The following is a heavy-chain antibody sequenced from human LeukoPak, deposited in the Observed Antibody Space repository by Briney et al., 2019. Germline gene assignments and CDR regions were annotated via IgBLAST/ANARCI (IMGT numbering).Heavy chain of an antibody. CDR3: EXXRXXPITXVRXVIITTXDY. CDR2: ISAYNGNT. CDR1: GYTFTSYG. V-gene: IGHV1-18*01. J-gene: IGHJ4*02. Sequence: KVXXXAXGYTFTSYGISWVRQAPGQGLEWMGWISAYNGNTNYAQKLQGRVTMTTDTSTSTAYMELRSVRSDDTAVYYCEXXRXXPITXVRXVIITTXDYWGQGTLVTVSS. D-gene: IGHD3-10*01.